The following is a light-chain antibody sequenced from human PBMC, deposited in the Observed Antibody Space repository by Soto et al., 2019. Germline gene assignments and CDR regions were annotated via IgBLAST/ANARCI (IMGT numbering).Light chain of an antibody. V-gene: IGLV2-14*01. CDR3: GSYTSSSTNV. CDR2: DVN. J-gene: IGLJ1*01. CDR1: SSDIGGYNY. Sequence: CVLTQPAPVSGSPGQWITISCTGTSSDIGGYNYVSWYQQHPGKAPKLMIYDVNNRPSGVSDRFSASKSGNTASLTISGLQAEDEADYYCGSYTSSSTNVFGTGTKVTVL.